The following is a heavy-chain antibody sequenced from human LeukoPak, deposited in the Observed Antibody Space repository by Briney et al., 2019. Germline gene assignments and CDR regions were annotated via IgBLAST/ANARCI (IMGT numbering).Heavy chain of an antibody. Sequence: ASVKVSCKASGYTFTGYYMYWVRQAPGQGLEWMGWIDPNSGGTNYAQKFQGRVTMTRDTSISTAYMELSRLRSDDTAVYYCARDSRRVPMVYAIGVSFDPWGQGTLVTVSS. CDR3: ARDSRRVPMVYAIGVSFDP. J-gene: IGHJ5*02. D-gene: IGHD2-8*01. CDR2: IDPNSGGT. V-gene: IGHV1-2*02. CDR1: GYTFTGYY.